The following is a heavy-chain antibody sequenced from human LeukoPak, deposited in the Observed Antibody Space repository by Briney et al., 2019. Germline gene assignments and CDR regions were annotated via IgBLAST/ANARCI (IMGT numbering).Heavy chain of an antibody. CDR1: GFTFSSYW. D-gene: IGHD2-2*01. J-gene: IGHJ6*02. CDR2: IKQDGSEK. V-gene: IGHV3-7*03. Sequence: GGSLRLSCAASGFTFSSYWMSWVRQAPGKGLEWVANIKQDGSEKYYVDSVKGRFTISRDNAKNSLYLQMNSLRAEDTAVYYCARAAVVPADDDIYYYYYGMDVWGQGTTVTVSS. CDR3: ARAAVVPADDDIYYYYYGMDV.